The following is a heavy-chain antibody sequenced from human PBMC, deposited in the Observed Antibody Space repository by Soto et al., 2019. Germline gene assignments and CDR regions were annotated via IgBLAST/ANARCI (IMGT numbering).Heavy chain of an antibody. Sequence: QVQLVQSGAEVQKPGSSVKVSCKASGGTFSSYAISWVRQAPGQGLEWMGGIIPIFGTANYAQKFQGRVTINADESTSTAYMELSSLGSEDTAVYYCARSYYYDSSGYYYGTWVWFDPWGQGTLVTVSS. CDR1: GGTFSSYA. CDR2: IIPIFGTA. CDR3: ARSYYYDSSGYYYGTWVWFDP. V-gene: IGHV1-69*01. D-gene: IGHD3-22*01. J-gene: IGHJ5*02.